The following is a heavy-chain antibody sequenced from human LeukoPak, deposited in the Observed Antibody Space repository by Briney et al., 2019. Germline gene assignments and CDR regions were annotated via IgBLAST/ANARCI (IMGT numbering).Heavy chain of an antibody. J-gene: IGHJ4*02. V-gene: IGHV4-31*03. Sequence: SETLSLTCTVSGGSISSGGYYWSWIRQHPGKGPEWIGYIYYSGSTYYNPSLKSRVTISVDTSKNQFSLKLSSVTAADTAVYYCARGPRGGASYYFDYWGQGTLVTVSS. CDR1: GGSISSGGYY. CDR2: IYYSGST. D-gene: IGHD3-16*01. CDR3: ARGPRGGASYYFDY.